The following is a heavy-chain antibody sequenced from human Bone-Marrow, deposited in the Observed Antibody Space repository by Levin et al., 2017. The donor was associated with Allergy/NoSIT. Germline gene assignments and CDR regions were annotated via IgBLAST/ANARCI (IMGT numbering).Heavy chain of an antibody. V-gene: IGHV3-30*04. CDR1: GFPFSNSA. J-gene: IGHJ1*01. CDR3: ATPGNRAAAGMGAYFQQ. D-gene: IGHD6-13*01. CDR2: ISYDGLHK. Sequence: GGSLRLSCAASGFPFSNSALHWVRQAPGKGLEWVAVISYDGLHKFYADSVKGRFTLSRDNSKNTLYLQMNSLSPEDTALYYCATPGNRAAAGMGAYFQQWGPGTLVTVSS.